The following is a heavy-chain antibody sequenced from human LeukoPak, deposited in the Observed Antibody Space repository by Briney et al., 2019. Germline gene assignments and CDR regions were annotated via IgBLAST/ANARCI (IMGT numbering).Heavy chain of an antibody. V-gene: IGHV1-2*02. D-gene: IGHD1-14*01. CDR2: INPKSGGT. J-gene: IGHJ4*02. Sequence: ASVTVSCKASGYTFTGYYMHWLRQAPGQGLEWMGWINPKSGGTNYLQKFQGRVTMTRDTSISTAYMELSRLRSDDTAVYYCARATAENDYWGQGTLVTVSS. CDR1: GYTFTGYY. CDR3: ARATAENDY.